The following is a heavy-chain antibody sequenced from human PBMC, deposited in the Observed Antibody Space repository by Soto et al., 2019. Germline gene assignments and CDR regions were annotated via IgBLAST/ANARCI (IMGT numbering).Heavy chain of an antibody. CDR3: ARGVLKRGVYGSSWTGVKRNWFDP. D-gene: IGHD6-13*01. Sequence: SETLSLTCAVYGGSFSGYYWSWIRQPPGKGLEWIGEINHSGSTNYNPSLKSRVTISVDTSKNQFSLKLSSVTAADTAVYYCARGVLKRGVYGSSWTGVKRNWFDPWGQGTLVTVSS. V-gene: IGHV4-34*01. CDR1: GGSFSGYY. CDR2: INHSGST. J-gene: IGHJ5*02.